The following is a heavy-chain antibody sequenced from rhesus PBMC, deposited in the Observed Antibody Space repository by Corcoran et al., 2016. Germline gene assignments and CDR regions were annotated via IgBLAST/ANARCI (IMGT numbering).Heavy chain of an antibody. CDR3: AREGPIAAAGHFDY. CDR1: GGPLRGGFY. V-gene: IGHV4S7*01. D-gene: IGHD6S26*01. CDR2: IYGNSAST. Sequence: QVQLQESGPGLVKPSETLSLTCAVSGGPLRGGFYWDWTRPPPGKGLEWIGNIYGNSASTYYNPSLKSRVTISKDTSKNQFSLKLSSVTAADTAVYYCAREGPIAAAGHFDYWGQGVLVTVSS. J-gene: IGHJ4*01.